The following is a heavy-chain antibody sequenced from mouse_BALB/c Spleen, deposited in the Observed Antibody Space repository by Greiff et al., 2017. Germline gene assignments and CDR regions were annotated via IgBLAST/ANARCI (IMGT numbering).Heavy chain of an antibody. CDR3: ARGVSYYAMDY. Sequence: VQLQQSGAELVRPGALVKLSCKASGFNIKDYYMHWVKQGPEQGLEWIGWIDPENGNTIYDPKFQGKASITADTSSNTAYLQLSSLKSEDTAVYYCARGVSYYAMDYWGQGTSVTVSS. J-gene: IGHJ4*01. V-gene: IGHV14-1*02. CDR2: IDPENGNT. CDR1: GFNIKDYY.